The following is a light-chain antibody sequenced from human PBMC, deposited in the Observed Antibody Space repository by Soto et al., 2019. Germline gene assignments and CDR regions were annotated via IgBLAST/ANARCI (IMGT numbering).Light chain of an antibody. J-gene: IGKJ2*01. Sequence: EIVLTQSPGTLSLSPGEIATLSCRASQSVSSNDLAWYQQKPGQAPRLLLYGASRRATGIPDRFSGSGSGTDFPLTISRLEPEDFAVYYCQQYGSSPPMYTFGLGTNLEIQ. CDR3: QQYGSSPPMYT. CDR1: QSVSSND. CDR2: GAS. V-gene: IGKV3-20*01.